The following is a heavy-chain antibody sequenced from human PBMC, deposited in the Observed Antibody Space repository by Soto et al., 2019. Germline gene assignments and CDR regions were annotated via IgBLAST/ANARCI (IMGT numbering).Heavy chain of an antibody. CDR3: AHVVVPAAVTYYYYYGMDV. CDR2: IYWDDDK. V-gene: IGHV2-5*02. CDR1: GFSLSTSGVG. Sequence: SGPTLVNPTQTLTMTCPFSGFSLSTSGVGVGWIRQPPGKALEWLALIYWDDDKRYSPSLKSRLTITKDTSKNQVVLTMTNMDPVDTATYYCAHVVVPAAVTYYYYYGMDVWGQGTTVTVS. J-gene: IGHJ6*02. D-gene: IGHD2-2*01.